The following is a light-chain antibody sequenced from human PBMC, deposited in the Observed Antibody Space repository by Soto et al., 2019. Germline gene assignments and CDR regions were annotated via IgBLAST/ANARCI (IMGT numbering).Light chain of an antibody. Sequence: DIQMTQSPSSLSASVGDRVTITCRASRGIRNYLAWYQQKPGKVPKLLIYAASPLQSGVPSRFSGSGSGTDFTLTISSLQPEDVATYYCQQYDSAPFTFGGGTKVEIK. CDR1: RGIRNY. V-gene: IGKV1-27*01. CDR2: AAS. J-gene: IGKJ4*01. CDR3: QQYDSAPFT.